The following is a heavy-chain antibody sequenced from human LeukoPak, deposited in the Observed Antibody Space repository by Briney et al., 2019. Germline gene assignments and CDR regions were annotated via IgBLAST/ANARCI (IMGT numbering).Heavy chain of an antibody. D-gene: IGHD6-13*01. CDR2: ISGSGGST. J-gene: IGHJ4*02. V-gene: IGHV3-23*01. Sequence: SGGSLRLSCAASGFTFSIYAMSWVRQAPGKGLEWVSAISGSGGSTYYADSVKGRFTISRDNSKNTLYLQMNSLRAEDTAVYYCAKGGYSSSWSYFDYWGQGTLVTVSS. CDR3: AKGGYSSSWSYFDY. CDR1: GFTFSIYA.